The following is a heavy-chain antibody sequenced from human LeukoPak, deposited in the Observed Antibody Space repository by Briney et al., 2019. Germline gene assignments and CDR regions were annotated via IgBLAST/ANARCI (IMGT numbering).Heavy chain of an antibody. CDR2: IRYDGSNK. V-gene: IGHV3-33*08. CDR1: GFTLSSYG. D-gene: IGHD6-19*01. Sequence: GRSLRLSCAASGFTLSSYGMHWVRQAPGEGLEWVAVIRYDGSNKYYADSVKGRFTISRDNAKNTLYLEMNSLRAEDTAVYYCARALRLAVNLDSWGQGTLVTVSS. CDR3: ARALRLAVNLDS. J-gene: IGHJ5*01.